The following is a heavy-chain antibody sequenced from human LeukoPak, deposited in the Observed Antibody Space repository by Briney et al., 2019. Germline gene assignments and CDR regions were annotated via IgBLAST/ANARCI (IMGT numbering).Heavy chain of an antibody. CDR3: ARDRRYFDWLLSGPWFDP. CDR1: GYTFTSYG. Sequence: ASVKVSCKASGYTFTSYGISWVRQAPGQGFEWMGWISAYNGNTNYAQKLQGRVTMTTDTSTSTAYMELRSLRSDDTAVYYCARDRRYFDWLLSGPWFDPWGQGTLVTVSS. CDR2: ISAYNGNT. J-gene: IGHJ5*02. D-gene: IGHD3-9*01. V-gene: IGHV1-18*01.